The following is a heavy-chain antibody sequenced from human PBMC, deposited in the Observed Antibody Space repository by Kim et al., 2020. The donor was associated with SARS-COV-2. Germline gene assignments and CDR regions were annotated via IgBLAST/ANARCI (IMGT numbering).Heavy chain of an antibody. V-gene: IGHV3-9*01. J-gene: IGHJ6*02. Sequence: YADSVKGRFPISRDNAKNSLYLQMNSLRGEDTAVYYCASSTFNYYYYRMDVWGHGTTVTVSS. CDR3: ASSTFNYYYYRMDV. D-gene: IGHD3-16*01.